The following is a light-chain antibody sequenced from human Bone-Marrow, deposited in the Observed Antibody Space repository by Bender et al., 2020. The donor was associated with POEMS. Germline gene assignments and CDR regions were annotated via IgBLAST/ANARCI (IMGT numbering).Light chain of an antibody. Sequence: QSVLTQPPSASGTPGQRVTISCSGGSSNIGAHAVNWYQHLPGTAPKLLIYSSHRRPSEVPDRFSGSRSGTSASLAISGLQSDDEADYYCAVCDDSLNGWVFGGGTKLTVL. CDR1: SSNIGAHA. CDR2: SSH. J-gene: IGLJ3*02. V-gene: IGLV1-44*01. CDR3: AVCDDSLNGWV.